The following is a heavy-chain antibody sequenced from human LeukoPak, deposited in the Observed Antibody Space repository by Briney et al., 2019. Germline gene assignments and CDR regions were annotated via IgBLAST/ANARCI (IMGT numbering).Heavy chain of an antibody. J-gene: IGHJ3*02. V-gene: IGHV3-48*04. CDR1: GFTFSSYG. CDR2: ISSSGSNI. CDR3: ARDIKGQYQDAFDI. D-gene: IGHD2-2*01. Sequence: GGSLRLSCAASGFTFSSYGMHWVRQAPGKGLEWVSYISSSGSNIKYADSAKGRFTISRGNAKNSVYLQMNSLRAEDTAVYYCARDIKGQYQDAFDIWGQGTMVTVSS.